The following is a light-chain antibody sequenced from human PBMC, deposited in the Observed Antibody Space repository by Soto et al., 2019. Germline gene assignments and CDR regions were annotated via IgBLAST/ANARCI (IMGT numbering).Light chain of an antibody. CDR3: SSYTSISTYV. CDR2: DVT. Sequence: QFALTQPASVSGSPGQSITISCTGTSSDVGGYNFVSWYQQHPDKAPKLMIYDVTNRPSGVSNRFSGSKSGNTASLTISGLQAEDEADYYCSSYTSISTYVFGTGTKVTVL. CDR1: SSDVGGYNF. V-gene: IGLV2-14*01. J-gene: IGLJ1*01.